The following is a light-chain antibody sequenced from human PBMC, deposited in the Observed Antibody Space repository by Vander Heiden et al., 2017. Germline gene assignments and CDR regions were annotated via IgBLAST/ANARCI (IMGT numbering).Light chain of an antibody. CDR2: GAS. CDR1: QSVSSN. J-gene: IGKJ2*01. V-gene: IGKV3-15*01. CDR3: QQYNYWPPMYT. Sequence: EIVMTLSPATLSVSPGERATLSCRASQSVSSNLAWYQQKPGQAPRLLIYGASTRATGIPARFSGSGSGTEFTLTISSLQSEDFAVYYCQQYNYWPPMYTFGQGTKLEI.